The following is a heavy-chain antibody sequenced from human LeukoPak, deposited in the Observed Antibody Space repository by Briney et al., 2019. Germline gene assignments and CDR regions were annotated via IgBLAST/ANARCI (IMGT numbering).Heavy chain of an antibody. V-gene: IGHV1-24*01. J-gene: IGHJ3*02. Sequence: ASVKVSCKVSGYTLSDLSIHWVRQTPGKGLEWMGGFDPEAVETIYAQNFQGRVIMTEDTSTDTAYMELSSLRSEDTAVYYCATPLKTGTRAFDIWGQGTMVTVSS. CDR3: ATPLKTGTRAFDI. CDR1: GYTLSDLS. CDR2: FDPEAVET. D-gene: IGHD1-1*01.